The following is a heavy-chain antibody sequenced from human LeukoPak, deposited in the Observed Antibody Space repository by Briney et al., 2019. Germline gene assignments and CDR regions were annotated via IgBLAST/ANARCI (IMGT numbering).Heavy chain of an antibody. V-gene: IGHV3-48*03. CDR2: ISSSGSTI. CDR1: GFTFGSYE. CDR3: ARGSHTYYYDSSGYMDV. J-gene: IGHJ6*02. Sequence: GGSLRLSCAASGFTFGSYEMNWVRQAPGKGLGWVSYISSSGSTIYYADSVKGRYTIDRDNTKNSMYLQMNSPRDEDTSFYYCARGSHTYYYDSSGYMDVWGQGTTVTVSS. D-gene: IGHD3-22*01.